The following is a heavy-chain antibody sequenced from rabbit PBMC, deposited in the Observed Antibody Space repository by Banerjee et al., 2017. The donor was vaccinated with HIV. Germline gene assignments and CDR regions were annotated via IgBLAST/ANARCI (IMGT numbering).Heavy chain of an antibody. D-gene: IGHD2-1*01. Sequence: QEQLKETGGGLVQPGGSLTLSCKASGFDFSVYYMSWVRQAPGKGLEWIACISADSGNTYYASWAKGRFTVSKTSSTTVTLQLNSLTAADTATYFCAREDYTYDDYGDPYNLWGQGTLVTVS. CDR3: AREDYTYDDYGDPYNL. CDR1: GFDFSVYYM. CDR2: ISADSGNT. J-gene: IGHJ4*01. V-gene: IGHV1S45*01.